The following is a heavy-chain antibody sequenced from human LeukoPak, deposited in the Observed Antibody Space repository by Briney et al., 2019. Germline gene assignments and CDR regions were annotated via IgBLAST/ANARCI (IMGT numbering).Heavy chain of an antibody. Sequence: SETLSLTCAVYGGSFSTYYWGWIRQSPGMGLEWIGEINQSGTINYNPSLKSRVTISLDTSKNQFSLHLRSVTATDSAMYYCARRTWYGTAYYYYFIDVWGKGTTVTVSS. CDR2: INQSGTI. V-gene: IGHV4-34*01. J-gene: IGHJ6*03. CDR3: ARRTWYGTAYYYYFIDV. CDR1: GGSFSTYY. D-gene: IGHD6-13*01.